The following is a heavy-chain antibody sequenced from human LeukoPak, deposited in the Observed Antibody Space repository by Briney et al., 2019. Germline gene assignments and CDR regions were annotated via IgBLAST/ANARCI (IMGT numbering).Heavy chain of an antibody. V-gene: IGHV4-30-2*01. D-gene: IGHD3-3*01. Sequence: SQTLSLTCDVSGGSITSGTYYWSWIRQPPGKGLEWIGYILHSGSTYNNPSLKSRVTISVDTSKSQFSLKLSSVTAADAAVYYCARTRDFWSGFFDYWGQGTLVTVSS. CDR3: ARTRDFWSGFFDY. CDR2: ILHSGST. CDR1: GGSITSGTYY. J-gene: IGHJ4*02.